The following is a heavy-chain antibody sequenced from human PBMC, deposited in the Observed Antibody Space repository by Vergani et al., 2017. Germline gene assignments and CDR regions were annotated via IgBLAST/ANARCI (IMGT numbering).Heavy chain of an antibody. J-gene: IGHJ4*02. V-gene: IGHV1-3*01. CDR2: INAGNGNT. Sequence: QVQLVQSGAEVKKPGASVKVSCKASGYTFTSYAMHWVRQAPGQRLEWMGWINAGNGNTKYSQKFQGRVTITRDTSASTAYMELGSLRSEDTAVYDCARGPGEGSGSFVFDYWGQGTLVTVSS. CDR1: GYTFTSYA. D-gene: IGHD3-10*01. CDR3: ARGPGEGSGSFVFDY.